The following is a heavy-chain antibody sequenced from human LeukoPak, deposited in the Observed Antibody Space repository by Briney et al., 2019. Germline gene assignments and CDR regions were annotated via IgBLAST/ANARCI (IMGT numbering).Heavy chain of an antibody. CDR1: GFTFSTYA. CDR3: ATYNWDWNHFDY. CDR2: ISGSGDGGSGGIT. D-gene: IGHD1-7*01. J-gene: IGHJ4*02. V-gene: IGHV3-23*01. Sequence: SLXLSCAASGFTFSTYAMSWVRQAPGRGLEWVSAISGSGDGGSGGITYYADSVKGRFTISRDNAKNSLFLQMNSLRAEDTAVYYCATYNWDWNHFDYWGQGTLVTVSS.